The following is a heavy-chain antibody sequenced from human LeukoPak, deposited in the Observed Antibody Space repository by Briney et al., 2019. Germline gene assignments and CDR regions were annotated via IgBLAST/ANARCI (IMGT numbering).Heavy chain of an antibody. D-gene: IGHD2-8*02. CDR2: IGGSGGRT. Sequence: GGTLRHSCAAYGFTFSSHTMNWVRQAPGKGMEWVSAIGGSGGRTDYADAVKGRFTISRDNSRNTLYLQMTSLRAEDTAVYYCVRDTGVSAYNDYWGQGTLVTVSS. CDR3: VRDTGVSAYNDY. V-gene: IGHV3-23*01. J-gene: IGHJ4*02. CDR1: GFTFSSHT.